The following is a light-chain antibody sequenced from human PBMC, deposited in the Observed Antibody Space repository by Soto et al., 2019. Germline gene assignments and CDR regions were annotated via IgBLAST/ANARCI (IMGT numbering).Light chain of an antibody. CDR2: GAS. J-gene: IGKJ5*01. V-gene: IGKV3-20*01. CDR3: QQYGTATIT. Sequence: VFTQSPGILSLSPGERATLSCRASQSVSSNYLAWYQQKPGQAPRLIIYGASSRETGIPERFSCSAAGTECTRPISRLEPEDAAMDYCQQYGTATITFGQGTRLEIK. CDR1: QSVSSNY.